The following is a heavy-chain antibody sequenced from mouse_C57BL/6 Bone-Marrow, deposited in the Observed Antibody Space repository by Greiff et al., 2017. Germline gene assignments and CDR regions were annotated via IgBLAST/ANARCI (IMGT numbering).Heavy chain of an antibody. J-gene: IGHJ3*01. V-gene: IGHV7-1*01. CDR3: ARDSDDYAGFAY. CDR1: GFTFSDFY. Sequence: EVKLMESGGGLVQSGRSLRLSCATSGFTFSDFYMEWVRQAPGKGLEWIAASRNKANDYTTEYSAAVKGRFIVSRDTSQSILYLQMNALRAEDTAIYYCARDSDDYAGFAYWGQGTLVTVSA. D-gene: IGHD2-4*01. CDR2: SRNKANDYTT.